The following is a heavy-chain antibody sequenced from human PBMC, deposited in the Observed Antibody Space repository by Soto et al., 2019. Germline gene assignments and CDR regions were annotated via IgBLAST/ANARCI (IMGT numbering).Heavy chain of an antibody. V-gene: IGHV3-30*18. CDR3: AKEEDFRSGSYLGTYYYYGMDV. CDR2: ISYDGSNK. D-gene: IGHD3-3*01. Sequence: PGGSLRLSCAASGFTFSSYGMHWVRQAPGKGLEWVAVISYDGSNKYYADSVKGRFTISRDNSKNTLYLQMNSLRAEDTAVYYCAKEEDFRSGSYLGTYYYYGMDVWGQGATVTVSS. J-gene: IGHJ6*02. CDR1: GFTFSSYG.